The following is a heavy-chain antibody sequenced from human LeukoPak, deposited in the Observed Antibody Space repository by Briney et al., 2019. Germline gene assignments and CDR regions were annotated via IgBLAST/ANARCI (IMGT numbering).Heavy chain of an antibody. J-gene: IGHJ4*02. V-gene: IGHV1-18*01. Sequence: ASVKVSCKASGYTFTSYGISWVRQAPGQGLEWMGWISAYNGNTNYAQKLQGRVTMTTDTSTSTAYMELRSLRSDDTAVYYCARDFFYEGDSSGYYYWGQGTLVTVSS. CDR3: ARDFFYEGDSSGYYY. CDR1: GYTFTSYG. CDR2: ISAYNGNT. D-gene: IGHD3-22*01.